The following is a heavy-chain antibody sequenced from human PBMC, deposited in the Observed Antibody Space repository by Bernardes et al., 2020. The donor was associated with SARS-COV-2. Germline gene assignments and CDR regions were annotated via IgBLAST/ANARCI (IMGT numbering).Heavy chain of an antibody. CDR1: GRTFRDNA. CDR2: ISHSGIS. V-gene: IGHV4-34*08. CDR3: SPGAPGS. J-gene: IGHJ1*01. Sequence: SETRSLTGAVYGRTFRDNAGTWARQSRGKGLEWIWQISHSGISNYNPSHKSRVTMSVDTSKNQVPLNLTSVTAADTAVYFCSPGAPGSWGQGTLV. D-gene: IGHD3-10*01.